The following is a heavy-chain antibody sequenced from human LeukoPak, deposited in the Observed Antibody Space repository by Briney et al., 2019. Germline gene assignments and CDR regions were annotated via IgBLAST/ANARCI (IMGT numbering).Heavy chain of an antibody. CDR1: GYSISSGYY. J-gene: IGHJ5*02. V-gene: IGHV4-38-2*01. Sequence: PSETLSLTCAVSGYSISSGYYWGWIRPPPGKGLEWIGSIYHSGSTYYNPSLKSRVTTSVDTSKNQFSLKLSSVTAADTAVYYCARPLDNCGGDCPSHNWFDPWGQGTLVTVSS. D-gene: IGHD2-21*01. CDR2: IYHSGST. CDR3: ARPLDNCGGDCPSHNWFDP.